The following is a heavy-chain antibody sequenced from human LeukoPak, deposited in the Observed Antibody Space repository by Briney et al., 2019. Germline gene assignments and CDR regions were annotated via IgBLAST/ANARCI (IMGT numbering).Heavy chain of an antibody. V-gene: IGHV3-74*01. CDR1: GFTFSSYW. Sequence: GGSLRLSCAASGFTFSSYWMHWVRQAPGKGLVWASRINSDGSSTSYADSVKGRFTISRDNAKNTLYLQMNSLRAEDTAVYYCARETSPYYYDSSGYSTGDYWGQGTLVTVSS. CDR2: INSDGSST. J-gene: IGHJ4*02. CDR3: ARETSPYYYDSSGYSTGDY. D-gene: IGHD3-22*01.